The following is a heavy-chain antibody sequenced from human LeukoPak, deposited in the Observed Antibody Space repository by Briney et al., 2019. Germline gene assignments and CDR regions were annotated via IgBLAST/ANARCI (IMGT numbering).Heavy chain of an antibody. CDR3: ARGHLGYCSGGSCYSPHFQH. Sequence: SETLSLTCAVYGGSFSGYYWSWIRQPPGKGLEWIGEINHSGSTNYNPSLKSRVTISVDTSKNQFSLKLSSVTAADTAVYYCARGHLGYCSGGSCYSPHFQHWGQGTLVTVSS. D-gene: IGHD2-15*01. V-gene: IGHV4-34*01. CDR1: GGSFSGYY. CDR2: INHSGST. J-gene: IGHJ1*01.